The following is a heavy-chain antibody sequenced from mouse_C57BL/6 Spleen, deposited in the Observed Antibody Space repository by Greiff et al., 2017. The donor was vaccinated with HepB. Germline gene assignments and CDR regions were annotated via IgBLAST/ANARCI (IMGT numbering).Heavy chain of an antibody. V-gene: IGHV14-3*01. CDR2: IDPANGNT. J-gene: IGHJ4*01. CDR3: SSPYYYGSSSYAMDY. D-gene: IGHD1-1*01. Sequence: EVQLQQSVAELVRPGASVKLSCTASGFNIKNTYMHWVKQRPEQGLEWIGRIDPANGNTKYAPKFQGKATITAATSSNTAYLQLSSLTSEDTAIYYWSSPYYYGSSSYAMDYWGQGNSVTVSS. CDR1: GFNIKNTY.